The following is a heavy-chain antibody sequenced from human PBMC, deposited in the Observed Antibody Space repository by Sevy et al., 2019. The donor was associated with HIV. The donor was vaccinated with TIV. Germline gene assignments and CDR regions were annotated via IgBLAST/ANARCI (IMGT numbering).Heavy chain of an antibody. CDR1: GFTVNDKY. J-gene: IGHJ4*02. V-gene: IGHV3-66*02. CDR2: IFRSGYT. CDR3: VSLFLSYRSGWSYFDY. D-gene: IGHD6-19*01. Sequence: GESLKISCAISGFTVNDKYIIWVRQAPGKGLEWVSVIFRSGYTYYADSGKGGFTISRDNSKNTVDLQMNGVRAEDTAVYYCVSLFLSYRSGWSYFDYWGQGTLVTVSS.